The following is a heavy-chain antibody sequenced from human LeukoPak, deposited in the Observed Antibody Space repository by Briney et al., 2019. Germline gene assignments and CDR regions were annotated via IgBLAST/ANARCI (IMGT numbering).Heavy chain of an antibody. J-gene: IGHJ4*02. V-gene: IGHV4-59*08. CDR1: GGSISSYY. Sequence: PSETLSLTCTVSGGSISSYYWSWIRQPPGKGLEWIGYIYYSGSTYYNPSLKSRVTISVDTSKNQFSLKLSSVTAADTAVYYCARHPGGTYYAHFDYWGQGTLVTVSS. CDR3: ARHPGGTYYAHFDY. CDR2: IYYSGST. D-gene: IGHD1-26*01.